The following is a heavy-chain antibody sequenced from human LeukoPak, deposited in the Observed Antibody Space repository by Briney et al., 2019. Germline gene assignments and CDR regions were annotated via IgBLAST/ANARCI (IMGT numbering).Heavy chain of an antibody. J-gene: IGHJ4*02. D-gene: IGHD3-22*01. V-gene: IGHV3-74*01. CDR2: INSDGSST. CDR3: ARVLGNYYDGSSPSLY. CDR1: GFTFSSYW. Sequence: QPGGSLRLSCAASGFTFSSYWMYWVRHAPGKGLVWVSRINSDGSSTTYADSVKGRFTISRDNAKNSLYLQMNSLRGEDTAVYYRARVLGNYYDGSSPSLYWCQGTLVTVSS.